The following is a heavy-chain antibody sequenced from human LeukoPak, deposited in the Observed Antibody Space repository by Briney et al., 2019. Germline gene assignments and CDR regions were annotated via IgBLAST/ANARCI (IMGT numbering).Heavy chain of an antibody. D-gene: IGHD2-2*02. V-gene: IGHV4-34*01. CDR1: GGSFSGYY. CDR3: ARRHCSSTSCYTGYYYGMDV. Sequence: SETLSLTCAVYGGSFSGYYWSWIRQPPGKGLEWIGEINHSGSTNYNPSLKSRVTISVDTSKNQFSLKLSSVTAADTAVYYCARRHCSSTSCYTGYYYGMDVWGQGTTVTVSS. CDR2: INHSGST. J-gene: IGHJ6*02.